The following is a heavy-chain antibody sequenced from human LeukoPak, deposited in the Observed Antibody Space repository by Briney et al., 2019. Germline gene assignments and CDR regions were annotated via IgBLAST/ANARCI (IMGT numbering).Heavy chain of an antibody. CDR2: INHSGST. Sequence: PSETLSLTCAVYGGSFSGYYWSWIRQPPGKGLEWIGEINHSGSTNYNPSLKSRVTISVDTSKNQFSLKLSSVTAADTAAYYCARGEARDYGDTWSDYWGQGTLVTVSS. CDR3: ARGEARDYGDTWSDY. D-gene: IGHD4-17*01. V-gene: IGHV4-34*01. CDR1: GGSFSGYY. J-gene: IGHJ4*02.